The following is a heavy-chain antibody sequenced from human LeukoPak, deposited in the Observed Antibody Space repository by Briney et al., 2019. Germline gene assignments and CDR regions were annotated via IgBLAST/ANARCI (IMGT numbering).Heavy chain of an antibody. CDR1: GGSSSGYY. CDR2: IYHSGST. Sequence: PSETLSLTCTVSGGSSSGYYWGWIRQPPGKGLEWIGSIYHSGSTYYNPSLKSRVTISVDTSKNQFPLKLSSVTAADTAVYYCARGSGSYGLNVDYWGQGTLVTVSS. CDR3: ARGSGSYGLNVDY. D-gene: IGHD5-18*01. V-gene: IGHV4-38-2*02. J-gene: IGHJ4*02.